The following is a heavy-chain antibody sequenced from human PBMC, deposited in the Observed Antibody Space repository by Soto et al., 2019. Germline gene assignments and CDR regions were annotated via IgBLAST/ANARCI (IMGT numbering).Heavy chain of an antibody. CDR3: ARYIYGQGFKA. Sequence: QVQLVQPGAEVRKPGASVKVSCKASGDTFTNFDFNWVRQATGQGLEWLGWMRANSGDTGHAQKFQGRVSMTRDTSMSTAYMVLSILTAEDAVVYYCARYIYGQGFKAWGQGTLVFVSS. CDR1: GDTFTNFD. D-gene: IGHD3-3*02. V-gene: IGHV1-8*01. CDR2: MRANSGDT. J-gene: IGHJ5*02.